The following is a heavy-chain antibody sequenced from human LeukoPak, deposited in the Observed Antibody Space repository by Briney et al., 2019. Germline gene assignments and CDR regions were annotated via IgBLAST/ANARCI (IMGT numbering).Heavy chain of an antibody. D-gene: IGHD3-3*01. CDR1: GFTFSSYG. Sequence: GGSLRLSCAASGFTFSSYGMHWVRQAPGKGLEWVAVIWYDGSNQNYADSVKGRFTISRDNPKNTLYLQMNSLRVEDTAVYYCARGDFWSGYYTGLYWGQGTLVTVSS. J-gene: IGHJ4*02. V-gene: IGHV3-33*01. CDR3: ARGDFWSGYYTGLY. CDR2: IWYDGSNQ.